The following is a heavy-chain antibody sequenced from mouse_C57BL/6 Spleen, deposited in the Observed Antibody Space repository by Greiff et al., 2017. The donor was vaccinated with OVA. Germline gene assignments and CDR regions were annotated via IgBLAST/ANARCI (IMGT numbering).Heavy chain of an antibody. V-gene: IGHV7-3*01. Sequence: EVKLMESGGGLVQPGGSLSLSCAASGFTFTDYYMSWVRQPPGKALEWLGFIRNKANGYTTEYSASVKGRFTISRDNSQSILYLQMSALRAEDSATYYCARYRTGTFAYWGQGTLVTVSA. CDR1: GFTFTDYY. J-gene: IGHJ3*01. CDR3: ARYRTGTFAY. CDR2: IRNKANGYTT. D-gene: IGHD4-1*01.